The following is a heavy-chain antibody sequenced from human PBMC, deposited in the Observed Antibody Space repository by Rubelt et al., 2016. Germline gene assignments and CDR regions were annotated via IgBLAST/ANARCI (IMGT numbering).Heavy chain of an antibody. J-gene: IGHJ3*02. V-gene: IGHV1-69*06. CDR3: ARDRLLDDSSGGDAFDI. CDR2: INPNSGGT. CDR1: GGTFSSYA. Sequence: QVQLVQSGAEVKKPGSSVKVSCKASGGTFSSYAISWVRQAPGQGLEWMGWINPNSGGTNYAQKFQGRVTITADKSTSTAYMELSSLRSEDTAVYYCARDRLLDDSSGGDAFDIWGQGTMVTVSS. D-gene: IGHD3-22*01.